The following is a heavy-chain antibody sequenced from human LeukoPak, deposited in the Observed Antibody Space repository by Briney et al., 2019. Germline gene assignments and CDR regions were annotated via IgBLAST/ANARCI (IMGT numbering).Heavy chain of an antibody. V-gene: IGHV3-72*01. CDR3: ARWDSRSCSH. CDR2: SRNKANNYII. CDR1: GLTFSHHC. J-gene: IGHJ4*02. D-gene: IGHD1-26*01. Sequence: GGSLTLSCAPAGLTFSHHCMDWVRQAPGKGLEWVGRSRNKANNYIIEYAASVKGRFTISSYDSKNSLYLQMNSLKTEDTAVYYCARWDSRSCSHWGQGTLVTVS.